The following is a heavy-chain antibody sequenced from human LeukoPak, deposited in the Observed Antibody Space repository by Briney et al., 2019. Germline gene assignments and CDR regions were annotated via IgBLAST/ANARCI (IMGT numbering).Heavy chain of an antibody. CDR3: ARVQGGGFRTADY. J-gene: IGHJ4*02. Sequence: PGGSLRLSCEASGFTFSSYAIHWVRQAPGKGLDWVAVILEDGSYQYYADSVKGRFTISRDNSKNTLFLQMNSLRGDDSAIYYCARVQGGGFRTADYWGQGTLVTVSS. CDR1: GFTFSSYA. V-gene: IGHV3-30*04. D-gene: IGHD1-14*01. CDR2: ILEDGSYQ.